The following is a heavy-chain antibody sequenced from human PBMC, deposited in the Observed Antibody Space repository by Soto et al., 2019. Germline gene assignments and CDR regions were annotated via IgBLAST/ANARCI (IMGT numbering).Heavy chain of an antibody. D-gene: IGHD6-19*01. Sequence: ASVKVSCKASGYTFTSYDINWVRQATGQGLEWMGWMNPNSGDTGYAQKFQGRVTLTRNTSINTAYIELSSLTSDDTAVYYCATSGGGWYLYWGQGTLVTVSS. J-gene: IGHJ4*02. CDR1: GYTFTSYD. CDR3: ATSGGGWYLY. CDR2: MNPNSGDT. V-gene: IGHV1-8*01.